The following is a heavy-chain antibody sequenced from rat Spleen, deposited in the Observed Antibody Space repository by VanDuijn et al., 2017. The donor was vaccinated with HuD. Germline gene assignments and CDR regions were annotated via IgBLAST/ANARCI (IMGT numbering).Heavy chain of an antibody. CDR2: ISSDGGRN. D-gene: IGHD1-9*01. J-gene: IGHJ2*01. CDR1: GITFNNYW. Sequence: EVQLVESGGGRVQPGRSLKLSCVASGITFNNYWMTWVRQAPTKGLEWVATISSDGGRNFYRDSVKGRFTISRDNAKSSLYLQMDSLRSEDTATYYCARRHYGYTDYFDYWGQGVMVTVSS. V-gene: IGHV5-29*01. CDR3: ARRHYGYTDYFDY.